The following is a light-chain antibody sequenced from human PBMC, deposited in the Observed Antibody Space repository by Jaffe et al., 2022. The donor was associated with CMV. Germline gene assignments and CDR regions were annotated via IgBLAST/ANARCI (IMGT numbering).Light chain of an antibody. V-gene: IGKV3-15*01. CDR2: GAS. J-gene: IGKJ2*02. Sequence: EIVMTQSPATLSVSPGERATLSCRASQSVGGNLAWYQQKPGQAPRLLIYGASTRATSLPARFSGSGFGTEFTLTISGLQSEDFAVYYCQQYGNWPGTFGRGTKLENK. CDR3: QQYGNWPGT. CDR1: QSVGGN.